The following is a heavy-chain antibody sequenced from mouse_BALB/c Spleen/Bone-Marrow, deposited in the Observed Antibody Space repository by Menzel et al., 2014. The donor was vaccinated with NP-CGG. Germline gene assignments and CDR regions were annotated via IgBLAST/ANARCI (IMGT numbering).Heavy chain of an antibody. D-gene: IGHD2-4*01. V-gene: IGHV2-9*02. CDR1: GFSLTSYG. CDR2: IWAGGGT. J-gene: IGHJ3*01. Sequence: VQRVESGPGLVAPSQSLSITCTVSGFSLTSYGVHWVRQPPGKGLEWLGVIWAGGGTNYNSALMSRLSISKDNSKSQVFLKMNSLQTDDTAMYYCASMITTAWFAYWGQGTLVTVSA. CDR3: ASMITTAWFAY.